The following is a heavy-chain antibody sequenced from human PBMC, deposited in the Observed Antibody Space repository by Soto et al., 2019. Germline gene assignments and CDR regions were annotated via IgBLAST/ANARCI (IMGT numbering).Heavy chain of an antibody. V-gene: IGHV4-39*01. Sequence: QLQLQESGPGLVKPSETLSLTCTVSGGPISSSSYYWSWIRQSPGKGLEWIGSIYYSGSTYYNPSLKRRVTIPVDTSKTQFSLNLSSVTAAYTSVYYCARLGAWGATNFDYWAQGTLVTVSS. D-gene: IGHD3-16*01. CDR2: IYYSGST. J-gene: IGHJ4*02. CDR3: ARLGAWGATNFDY. CDR1: GGPISSSSYY.